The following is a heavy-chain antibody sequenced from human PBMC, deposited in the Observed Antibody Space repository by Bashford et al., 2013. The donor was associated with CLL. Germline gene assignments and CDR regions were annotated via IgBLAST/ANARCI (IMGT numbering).Heavy chain of an antibody. J-gene: IGHJ5*02. CDR1: GYTFTSYY. CDR3: ARETGAFSWLDP. D-gene: IGHD1-26*01. CDR2: INPSGGSP. V-gene: IGHV1-46*03. Sequence: ASVKVSCKASGYTFTSYYMHWVRQAPGQGLEWMGIINPSGGSPSYAQEFQGRVTMTRDTSTSTVYMELRSLRSEDTAVYYCARETGAFSWLDPWGQGTLVTVSS.